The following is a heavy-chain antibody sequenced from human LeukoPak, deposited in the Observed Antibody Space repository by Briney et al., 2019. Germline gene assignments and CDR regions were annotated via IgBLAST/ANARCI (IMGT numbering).Heavy chain of an antibody. Sequence: GVSLRLSCAASGFAVSSNYMSWVRQAPGKGLEWVSVIYSGGSTYYADSVKGRFTISRDNSKNTLYLQMNSLRAEDTAVYYCARTSGIVATYFDYWGQGTLVTVSS. CDR3: ARTSGIVATYFDY. V-gene: IGHV3-53*01. CDR2: IYSGGST. CDR1: GFAVSSNY. D-gene: IGHD5-12*01. J-gene: IGHJ4*02.